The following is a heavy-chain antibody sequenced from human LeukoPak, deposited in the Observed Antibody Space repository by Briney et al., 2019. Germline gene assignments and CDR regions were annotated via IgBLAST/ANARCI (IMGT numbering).Heavy chain of an antibody. CDR3: ARGTDYYYYYMDV. CDR1: GGTFSSYA. D-gene: IGHD3/OR15-3a*01. Sequence: SVKVSCKASGGTFSSYAISWVRQAPGQGLEWMGGIIPIFGTANYAQKFQGRVTITADESTSTAYMELSSLRSEDTAVYYRARGTDYYYYYMDVWGKGTTVTISS. CDR2: IIPIFGTA. V-gene: IGHV1-69*13. J-gene: IGHJ6*03.